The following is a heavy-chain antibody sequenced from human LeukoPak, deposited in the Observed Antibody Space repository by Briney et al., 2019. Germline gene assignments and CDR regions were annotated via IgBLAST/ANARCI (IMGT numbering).Heavy chain of an antibody. CDR3: AGGGYSYGSPLDY. Sequence: ASVKVSCKVSGYTLTELSMHWVRQAPGKGLEWMGGIIPIFGTANYAQKFQGRVTITADESTSTAYMELSSLRSEDTAVYYCAGGGYSYGSPLDYWGQGTLVTVSS. CDR2: IIPIFGTA. V-gene: IGHV1-69*13. J-gene: IGHJ4*02. D-gene: IGHD5-18*01. CDR1: GYTLTELS.